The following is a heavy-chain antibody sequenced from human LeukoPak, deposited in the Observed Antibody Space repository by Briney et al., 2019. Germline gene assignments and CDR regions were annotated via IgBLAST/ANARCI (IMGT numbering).Heavy chain of an antibody. D-gene: IGHD3-16*01. CDR3: ARADHRLGEGFDY. CDR1: GGTFSSYA. Sequence: GASVKVSCKASGGTFSSYAISWVRQAPGQGLEWMGGIIPIFGTANYAQKFQGRVTITADKSTSTAYMELRSLRSDDTAVYYCARADHRLGEGFDYWGQGTLVTVSS. CDR2: IIPIFGTA. J-gene: IGHJ4*02. V-gene: IGHV1-69*06.